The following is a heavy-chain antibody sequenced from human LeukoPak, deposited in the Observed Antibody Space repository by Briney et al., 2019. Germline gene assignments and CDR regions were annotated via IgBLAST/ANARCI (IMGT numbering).Heavy chain of an antibody. CDR2: ISYDGSNK. CDR1: GFAFSSYA. J-gene: IGHJ3*02. Sequence: PGGSLRLSCAASGFAFSSYAMHWVRRAPGKGLEWVAVISYDGSNKYYADSVKGRFTISRDNAKKSLNLQMNSLTAEDTAVYYCATDPSDYETDAFDIWGQGTMVTVSS. V-gene: IGHV3-30-3*01. D-gene: IGHD5-12*01. CDR3: ATDPSDYETDAFDI.